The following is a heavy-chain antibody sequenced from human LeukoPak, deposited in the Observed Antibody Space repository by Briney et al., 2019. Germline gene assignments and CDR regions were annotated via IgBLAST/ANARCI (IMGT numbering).Heavy chain of an antibody. Sequence: ASVKVSCKASGYTFTGYYMHWVRQAPGQGLEWMGWISAYNGNTNFAQKLQGRVTMTTDTSTSTAYLELRSLRSDDTAVYYCARGGYSYGYMGYSDYWGQGTLVTVSS. D-gene: IGHD5-18*01. CDR1: GYTFTGYY. V-gene: IGHV1-18*04. CDR2: ISAYNGNT. CDR3: ARGGYSYGYMGYSDY. J-gene: IGHJ4*02.